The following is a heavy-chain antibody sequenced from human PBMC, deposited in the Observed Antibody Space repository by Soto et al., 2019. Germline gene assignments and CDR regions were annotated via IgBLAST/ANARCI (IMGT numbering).Heavy chain of an antibody. Sequence: SVKVSCKASGGTFSSYAISWVRQAPGQGLEWMGGIIPIFGTANYAQKFQGRVTITADESTSTAYMELRSLRSDDTAVYYCARDAAYYYDSSGPKGLFDYWGQGTLVTVSS. V-gene: IGHV1-69*13. CDR2: IIPIFGTA. J-gene: IGHJ4*02. CDR1: GGTFSSYA. CDR3: ARDAAYYYDSSGPKGLFDY. D-gene: IGHD3-22*01.